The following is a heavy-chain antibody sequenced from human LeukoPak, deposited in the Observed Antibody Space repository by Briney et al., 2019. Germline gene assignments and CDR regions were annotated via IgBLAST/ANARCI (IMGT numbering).Heavy chain of an antibody. CDR2: INHHNGNT. J-gene: IGHJ4*02. CDR3: ARACTTFITQWCFSDF. D-gene: IGHD2/OR15-2a*01. V-gene: IGHV1-18*04. CDR1: GYSFTTYV. Sequence: ASVKVSCKASGYSFTTYVITWVRQPPAQGPEWLGWINHHNGNTNFAQRFQGRVTMTTDTSKNTAYLELRSLTSADTAVYYCARACTTFITQWCFSDFWGQGTLVTVSS.